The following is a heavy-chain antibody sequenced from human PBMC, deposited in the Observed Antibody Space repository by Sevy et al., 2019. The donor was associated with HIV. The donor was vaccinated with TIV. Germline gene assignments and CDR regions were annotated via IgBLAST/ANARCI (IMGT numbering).Heavy chain of an antibody. CDR2: IYYMGTT. J-gene: IGHJ4*02. D-gene: IGHD3-10*01. V-gene: IGHV4-31*03. Sequence: SETLSLTCTVSGGPISTPGYYWSWLRQHPGKGLDWLGYIYYMGTTYYNPSHKSRLTISLDMSENQFSLKVTSVTAADTAVYYCARLRISDTMGGVIIGSFDYWGQGTQVTVSS. CDR3: ARLRISDTMGGVIIGSFDY. CDR1: GGPISTPGYY.